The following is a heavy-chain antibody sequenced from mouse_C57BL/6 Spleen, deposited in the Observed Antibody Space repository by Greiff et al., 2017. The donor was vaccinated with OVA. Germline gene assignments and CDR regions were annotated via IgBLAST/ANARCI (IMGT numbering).Heavy chain of an antibody. D-gene: IGHD2-2*01. J-gene: IGHJ3*01. CDR1: GYAFSSSW. V-gene: IGHV1-82*01. CDR3: AREDGYDWFAY. CDR2: IYPGDGDT. Sequence: VQLQESGPELVKPGASVKISCKASGYAFSSSWMNWVKQRPGKGLEWIGRIYPGDGDTNYNGKFKGKATLTADKSSSTAYMQLSSLTSEDSAVYCCAREDGYDWFAYWGQGTLVTVSA.